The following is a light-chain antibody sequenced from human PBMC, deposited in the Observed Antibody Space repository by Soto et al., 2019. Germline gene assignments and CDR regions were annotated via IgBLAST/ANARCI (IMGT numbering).Light chain of an antibody. CDR3: CSSACHSAHWV. CDR2: EGS. V-gene: IGLV2-23*01. CDR1: SIAIGSYNI. Sequence: QSALTQPASVSGSPGQSITISCTGTSIAIGSYNIVSWYQRHPGRAPTLMVYEGSRLPSGVSNRFSGSKSGNTASLTISGLQTEDEADSFCCSSACHSAHWVVGGGTKLTVL. J-gene: IGLJ3*02.